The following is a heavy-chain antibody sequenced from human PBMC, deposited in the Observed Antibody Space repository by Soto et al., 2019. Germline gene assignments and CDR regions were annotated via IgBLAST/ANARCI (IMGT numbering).Heavy chain of an antibody. D-gene: IGHD2-15*01. J-gene: IGHJ4*02. CDR1: GFTFSSYG. V-gene: IGHV3-33*01. CDR3: ARESSGSAGGIDY. CDR2: IWYDGSNK. Sequence: QVQLVESGGGVVQPGRSLRLSCAASGFTFSSYGMHWVRQAPGKGLEWVAVIWYDGSNKYYADSVKGRFTISRDNSKNTLYLQMNSLRAEDTAVYYCARESSGSAGGIDYWGQGTRVTVSS.